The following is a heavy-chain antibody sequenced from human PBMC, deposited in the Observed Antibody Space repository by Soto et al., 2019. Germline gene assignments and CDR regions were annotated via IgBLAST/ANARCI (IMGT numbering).Heavy chain of an antibody. CDR1: GGSISSSSYY. CDR3: AREPVMVYYGMDV. J-gene: IGHJ6*02. D-gene: IGHD3-10*01. Sequence: SDTLSLTCPVSGGSISSSSYYWGWIRQPPGKGLEWIGRINYSGSTYYNPSLKSRVTISVDTSKNQFSLKLSSVTAADTAVYYCAREPVMVYYGMDVWGQGTTVTVSS. V-gene: IGHV4-39*02. CDR2: INYSGST.